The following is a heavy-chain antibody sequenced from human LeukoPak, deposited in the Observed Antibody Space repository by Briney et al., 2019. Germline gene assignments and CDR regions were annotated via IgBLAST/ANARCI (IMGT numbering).Heavy chain of an antibody. D-gene: IGHD3-10*01. J-gene: IGHJ3*02. CDR1: GASINSGSNY. CDR3: ARSDGYGLVGI. V-gene: IGHV4-39*07. CDR2: IYSSGST. Sequence: SETLSLTCRVSGASINSGSNYWGWIRQPAGKTLEWIGSIYSSGSTYYNPSLKSRVIIMIDTPKNHFSLTLSSVTAADTAVYYCARSDGYGLVGIWGQGTMVTVSS.